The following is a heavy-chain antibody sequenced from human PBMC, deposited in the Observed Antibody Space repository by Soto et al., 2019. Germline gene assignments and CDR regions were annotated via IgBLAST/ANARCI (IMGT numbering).Heavy chain of an antibody. J-gene: IGHJ4*02. CDR1: GFSLSTSGVG. CDR2: IYWDDDK. D-gene: IGHD6-6*01. V-gene: IGHV2-5*02. Sequence: QITLKESGPTLVKPTQTLTLTCTFSGFSLSTSGVGVGWIRQPPGKALEWLALIYWDDDKRYSPSLKSRLTITKDTSKNQVVLTMTNIDPVDTATYYCAHSYSSSAPGYWGQGTLVTVSS. CDR3: AHSYSSSAPGY.